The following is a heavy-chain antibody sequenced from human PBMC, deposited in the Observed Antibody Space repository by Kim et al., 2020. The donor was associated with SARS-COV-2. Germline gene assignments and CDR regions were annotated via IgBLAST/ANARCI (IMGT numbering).Heavy chain of an antibody. J-gene: IGHJ4*02. CDR3: ARGGFLESFDY. V-gene: IGHV7-4-1*02. D-gene: IGHD3-3*01. CDR2: P. Sequence: PKYAQGFPGRFVFSLATSVSTTYLQISSLKADDTAVYYCARGGFLESFDYWGQGTLVTVSS.